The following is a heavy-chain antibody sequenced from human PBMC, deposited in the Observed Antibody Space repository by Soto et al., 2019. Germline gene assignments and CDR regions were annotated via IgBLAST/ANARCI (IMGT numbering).Heavy chain of an antibody. V-gene: IGHV3-74*01. Sequence: GGSLRLSCAASGFTFSSYWMHWVRQAPGKGLEWVSRINSDGSSTSYADSVKGRFTISRDNAKNTLYLQMNSLRAEDTAVYYGAREQWLETALGAGAFDIWGQGTMVTVSS. J-gene: IGHJ3*02. CDR2: INSDGSST. CDR3: AREQWLETALGAGAFDI. CDR1: GFTFSSYW. D-gene: IGHD6-19*01.